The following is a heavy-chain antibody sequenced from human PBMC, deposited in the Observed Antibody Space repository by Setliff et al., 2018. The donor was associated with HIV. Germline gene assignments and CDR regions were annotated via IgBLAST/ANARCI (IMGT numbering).Heavy chain of an antibody. CDR2: IRTYNGNT. CDR3: ASAYDYYMDV. V-gene: IGHV1-18*01. CDR1: GFLFNSYG. J-gene: IGHJ6*03. Sequence: ASVKVSCKASGFLFNSYGVSWVRQAPGQGLEWMGWIRTYNGNTYYAQKFQGRVTITADKSTSTAYMELSSLKSEDTAVYYCASAYDYYMDVWGKGTTVTVSS.